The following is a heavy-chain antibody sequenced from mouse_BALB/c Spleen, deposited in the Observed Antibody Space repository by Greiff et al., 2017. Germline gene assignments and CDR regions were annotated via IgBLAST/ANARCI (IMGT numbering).Heavy chain of an antibody. J-gene: IGHJ2*01. CDR1: GFSLTSYG. CDR2: IWAGGST. D-gene: IGHD1-1*01. CDR3: ARDGYGSFYFDY. V-gene: IGHV2-9*02. Sequence: VQLQQSGPGLVAPSQSLSITCTVSGFSLTSYGVHWVRQPPGKGLEWLGVIWAGGSTNYNSALMSRLSISKDNSKSQVFLKMNSLQTDDTAMYYCARDGYGSFYFDYWGQGTTLTVSS.